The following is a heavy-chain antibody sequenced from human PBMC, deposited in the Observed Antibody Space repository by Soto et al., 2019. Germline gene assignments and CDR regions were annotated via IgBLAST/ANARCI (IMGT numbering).Heavy chain of an antibody. CDR2: TSHDGVT. V-gene: IGHV4-4*02. D-gene: IGHD3-10*01. Sequence: QVQLQESGPRLVKPSGTLSLTCAVSSGSIDNVYCWSWVRQSPGKGLEWIGATSHDGVTNYNPSLKARVTITIDESKTQVYLTLNGVTAADTAMLYWARIGDCNPAGCIVGWFAPWGPGTLVTVSS. CDR3: ARIGDCNPAGCIVGWFAP. CDR1: SGSIDNVYC. J-gene: IGHJ5*02.